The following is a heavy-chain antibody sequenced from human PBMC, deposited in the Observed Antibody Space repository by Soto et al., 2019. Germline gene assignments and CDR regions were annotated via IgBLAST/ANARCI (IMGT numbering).Heavy chain of an antibody. CDR3: ARDQRLEDDAFDI. J-gene: IGHJ3*02. Sequence: QLQLVQSGAEVKKPGSSVKVSCKASGGSFRHYSISWVRQAPGQGLEWMGGIIPIFGTATYAQRFQGRVTLPADESTTTAYMELSSLRSEDTAVYYCARDQRLEDDAFDIWGQGTMVIVSS. V-gene: IGHV1-69*01. CDR1: GGSFRHYS. CDR2: IIPIFGTA. D-gene: IGHD1-1*01.